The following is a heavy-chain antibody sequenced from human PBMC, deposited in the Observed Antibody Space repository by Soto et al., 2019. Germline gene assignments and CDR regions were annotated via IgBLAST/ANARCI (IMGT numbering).Heavy chain of an antibody. CDR2: ISYDGKEK. Sequence: QVHLVESGGGVVQPGGSLRLSCATSGFLFSGYAMHWVRQTPGKGLERVAVISYDGKEKYYADSAEGRFTISRERSGVTLYLPMSSLRVEDTAVYYCARGRGLEASPQHLDHWGQGTLVTVSS. V-gene: IGHV3-30*04. CDR3: ARGRGLEASPQHLDH. J-gene: IGHJ4*02. D-gene: IGHD1-26*01. CDR1: GFLFSGYA.